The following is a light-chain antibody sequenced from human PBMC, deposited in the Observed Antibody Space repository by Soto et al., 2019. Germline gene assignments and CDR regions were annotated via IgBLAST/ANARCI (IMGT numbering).Light chain of an antibody. CDR3: SLYAASNNLV. J-gene: IGLJ2*01. CDR1: SSDVGGYNY. V-gene: IGLV2-8*01. CDR2: EVS. Sequence: QSALTQSPSASGSPGQSVSISCTGTSSDVGGYNYVSWYQQHPGKAPKLMIYEVSKRPSGVPDRFSGSKSGNTASLTVSGLQAEDEADYYCSLYAASNNLVFGGGTQLTVL.